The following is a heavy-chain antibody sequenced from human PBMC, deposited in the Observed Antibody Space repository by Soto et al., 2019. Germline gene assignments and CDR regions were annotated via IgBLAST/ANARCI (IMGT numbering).Heavy chain of an antibody. CDR3: TTDDPINKN. J-gene: IGHJ4*02. V-gene: IGHV3-15*01. CDR2: IKSKTDGGTT. CDR1: GFTFSNAW. Sequence: PGGSLRLSCAASGFTFSNAWMSWGRQAPGKGLEWVCRIKSKTDGGTTDYAAPVKGRFTISRDDSKNTLFLQMNSLKNEDTAVYYCTTDDPINKNWGQGTLVTVSS.